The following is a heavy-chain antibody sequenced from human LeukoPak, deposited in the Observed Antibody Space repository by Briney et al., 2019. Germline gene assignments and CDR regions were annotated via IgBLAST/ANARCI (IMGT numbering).Heavy chain of an antibody. V-gene: IGHV3-21*01. CDR2: ISSSSSYI. D-gene: IGHD5-12*01. CDR3: ARDPISSGYDLGVY. Sequence: PGGSLRLSCAASGFTFSSYSMNWVRQAPGEGREWVSSISSSSSYIYYADSVKGRFTISRDNAKNSLYLQMNSLRAEDTAVYYCARDPISSGYDLGVYWGQGTLVTVSS. J-gene: IGHJ4*02. CDR1: GFTFSSYS.